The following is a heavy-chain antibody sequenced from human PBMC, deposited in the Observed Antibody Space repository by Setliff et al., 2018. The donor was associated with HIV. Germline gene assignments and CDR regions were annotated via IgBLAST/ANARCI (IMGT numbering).Heavy chain of an antibody. CDR2: IYYSGST. V-gene: IGHV4-39*07. Sequence: SETLSLTCTVSGGSISSSSYYWGWIRQPPGKGLEWIANIYYSGSTFYNPSLKSRVTMSVDTSKNQFSLKLNSVTAADTAVYFCARVPGYSYSFYFDSWGQGTLVTVSS. CDR1: GGSISSSSYY. J-gene: IGHJ4*02. CDR3: ARVPGYSYSFYFDS. D-gene: IGHD5-18*01.